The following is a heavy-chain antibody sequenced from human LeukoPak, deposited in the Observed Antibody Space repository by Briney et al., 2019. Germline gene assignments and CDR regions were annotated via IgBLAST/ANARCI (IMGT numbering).Heavy chain of an antibody. CDR2: IGIRGDT. Sequence: GGSLRLSCAASGFTFIDYDMHWVRQVIGKGLEWVSAIGIRGDTHYSGSVKGRFTISRENAESSLYLQMNSLRAEDTAVYYCARGGIQVSGIDEFDYWGQGTLVTVSS. V-gene: IGHV3-13*01. CDR1: GFTFIDYD. CDR3: ARGGIQVSGIDEFDY. J-gene: IGHJ4*02. D-gene: IGHD6-19*01.